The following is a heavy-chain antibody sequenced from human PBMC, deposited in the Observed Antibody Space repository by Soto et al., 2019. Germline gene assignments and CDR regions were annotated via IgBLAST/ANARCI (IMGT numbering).Heavy chain of an antibody. Sequence: ASVKVSCKASGYTFTGYYMHWVRQAPGQGLEWMGWINPNSGGTNYAQKFQGWVTMTRDTSISTAYMELSRLRSDDTAVYYCARDQYISGWYHYYYGMDVWGQGTAVT. J-gene: IGHJ6*02. CDR3: ARDQYISGWYHYYYGMDV. CDR2: INPNSGGT. V-gene: IGHV1-2*04. CDR1: GYTFTGYY. D-gene: IGHD6-19*01.